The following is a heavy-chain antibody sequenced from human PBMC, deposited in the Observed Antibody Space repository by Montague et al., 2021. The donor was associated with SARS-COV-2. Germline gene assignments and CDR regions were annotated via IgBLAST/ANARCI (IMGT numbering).Heavy chain of an antibody. CDR2: IYYSGST. Sequence: ETLSLTCTVSGGSISSSSYYWGWIRQPPGKGLEWIGSIYYSGSTYYNPSLKSRVTISVDTSKDQFSLKLSSVTAADTAVYYCARLGRQQLVRLSGMDVWGQGTTVTVSS. J-gene: IGHJ6*02. CDR3: ARLGRQQLVRLSGMDV. CDR1: GGSISSSSYY. D-gene: IGHD6-13*01. V-gene: IGHV4-39*07.